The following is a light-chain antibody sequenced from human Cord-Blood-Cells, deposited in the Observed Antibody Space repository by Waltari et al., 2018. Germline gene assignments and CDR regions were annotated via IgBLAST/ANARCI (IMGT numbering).Light chain of an antibody. CDR3: QQYNSYSPYP. Sequence: ESVGGRVTITCRASQSINSWLAWYQQKPGNAPKLLVYAASSLESGVPSRFSGSGSGTEFTLTISSLQPDDFATYYCQQYNSYSPYPFDQETKLAIK. CDR2: AAS. CDR1: QSINSW. V-gene: IGKV1-5*01. J-gene: IGKJ2*01.